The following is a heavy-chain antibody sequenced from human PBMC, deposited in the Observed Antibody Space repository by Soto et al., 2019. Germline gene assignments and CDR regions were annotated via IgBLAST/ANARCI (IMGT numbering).Heavy chain of an antibody. D-gene: IGHD2-2*02. CDR1: GYSFTSYW. CDR3: ARLVARGKYPLIYDYYSYGMDV. V-gene: IGHV5-10-1*01. J-gene: IGHJ6*02. Sequence: RGESLKISCKVSGYSFTSYWISWLRQRPGKGLEWMGRIDPSDSYTNYSPSFQGHVTISADKSISTAYLQWSSLKASDTAMYYCARLVARGKYPLIYDYYSYGMDVWGQGTTVTVSS. CDR2: IDPSDSYT.